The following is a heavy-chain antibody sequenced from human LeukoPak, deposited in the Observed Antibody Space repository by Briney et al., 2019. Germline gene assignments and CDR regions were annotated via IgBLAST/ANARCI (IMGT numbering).Heavy chain of an antibody. D-gene: IGHD6-19*01. CDR3: AREIGTVDRKQWLVPFDY. J-gene: IGHJ4*02. CDR2: ISGSGGST. CDR1: GFTFSSYA. Sequence: GGSLRLSCAASGFTFSSYAMSWVRQAPGKGLEWVSAISGSGGSTYYADSVKGRFTISRDNSKNTLYLQMNSLRAEDTAVYYCAREIGTVDRKQWLVPFDYWGQGTLVTVSS. V-gene: IGHV3-23*01.